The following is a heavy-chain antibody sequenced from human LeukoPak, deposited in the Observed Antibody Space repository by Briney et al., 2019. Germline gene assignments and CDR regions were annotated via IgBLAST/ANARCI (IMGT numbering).Heavy chain of an antibody. Sequence: GASVKVSCKASGGTFSSYAISWVRQAPGQGLEWMGGISDYHGNTNYAQKLQGRVTMTTDTSTSTAFMELRSLRSDDTAVYYCARTPYYEGAEYFQHWGQGTLVTVSS. V-gene: IGHV1-18*01. D-gene: IGHD3-22*01. CDR1: GGTFSSYA. CDR2: ISDYHGNT. CDR3: ARTPYYEGAEYFQH. J-gene: IGHJ1*01.